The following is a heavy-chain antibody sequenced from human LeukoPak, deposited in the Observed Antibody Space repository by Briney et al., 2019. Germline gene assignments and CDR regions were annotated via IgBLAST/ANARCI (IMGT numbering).Heavy chain of an antibody. J-gene: IGHJ4*02. CDR3: AKDTATYYLTSGYCKPAY. D-gene: IGHD3-22*01. CDR2: IGGSGGST. CDR1: EFTFRSYW. V-gene: IGHV3-23*01. Sequence: PGGSLRLSCAASEFTFRSYWMHWVRQAPGKGLEWVSIIGGSGGSTYYADSVKGRFTISRDSSKNTLYLQMNGLRAEDTAVYYCAKDTATYYLTSGYCKPAYWGQGALVTVSS.